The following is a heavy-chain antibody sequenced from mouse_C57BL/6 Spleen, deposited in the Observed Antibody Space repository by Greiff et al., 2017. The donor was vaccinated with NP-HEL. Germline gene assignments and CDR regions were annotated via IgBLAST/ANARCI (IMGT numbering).Heavy chain of an antibody. Sequence: EVMLVESGGGLVKPGGSLRLSCAASGFTFSSYAMSWVRQTPEKRLEWVATISDGGSYTYFPDNVKGRFTISRDNAKNNLYLQMSHLKSEDTAMYYCARDTTGSNSWFAYWGQGTLVTVSA. D-gene: IGHD2-5*01. J-gene: IGHJ3*01. V-gene: IGHV5-4*01. CDR1: GFTFSSYA. CDR3: ARDTTGSNSWFAY. CDR2: ISDGGSYT.